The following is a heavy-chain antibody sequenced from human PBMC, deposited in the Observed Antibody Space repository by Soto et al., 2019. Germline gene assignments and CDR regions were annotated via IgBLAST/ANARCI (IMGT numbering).Heavy chain of an antibody. Sequence: QVQLVQSGAEVKKPGSSVKVSCKASGGTFSRYTINWVRQAPGQGLEWMGRIIPIAAIANYTQKLQGRVTITVDKSSSSAYMELSSLRSDDTAVYYFARGSTIVRGAPSLFVPWGQGTLVTVSS. CDR1: GGTFSRYT. CDR3: ARGSTIVRGAPSLFVP. D-gene: IGHD3-10*01. V-gene: IGHV1-69*02. J-gene: IGHJ5*02. CDR2: IIPIAAIA.